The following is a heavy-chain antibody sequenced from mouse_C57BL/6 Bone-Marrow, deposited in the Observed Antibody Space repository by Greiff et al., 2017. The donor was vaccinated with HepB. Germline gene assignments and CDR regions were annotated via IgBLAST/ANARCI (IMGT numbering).Heavy chain of an antibody. CDR1: GFTFSSYG. D-gene: IGHD1-1*01. J-gene: IGHJ3*01. CDR3: ARGSSPFAY. CDR2: ISSGGSYT. V-gene: IGHV5-6*01. Sequence: EVKVVESGGDLVKPGGSLKLSCAASGFTFSSYGMSWVRQTPDKRLEWVATISSGGSYTYYPDSVKGRFTISRDNAKNTLYLQMSSLKSEDTAMYYCARGSSPFAYWGQGTLVTVSA.